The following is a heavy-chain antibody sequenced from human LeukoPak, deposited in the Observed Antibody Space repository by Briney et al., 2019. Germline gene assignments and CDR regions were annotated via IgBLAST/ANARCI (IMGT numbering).Heavy chain of an antibody. CDR3: ATDVAPTSSCYTD. CDR1: GFTFSSNS. J-gene: IGHJ4*02. V-gene: IGHV3-21*01. Sequence: PGGSLRLSCVASGFTFSSNSMNWVRQAPGRGLEWVASLISSGSYIYYPDSVKGRFAVSRGNAKNSVYLRMNSQRADDTALYYCATDVAPTSSCYTDWGQGTLVTVSS. CDR2: LISSGSYI. D-gene: IGHD2-2*02.